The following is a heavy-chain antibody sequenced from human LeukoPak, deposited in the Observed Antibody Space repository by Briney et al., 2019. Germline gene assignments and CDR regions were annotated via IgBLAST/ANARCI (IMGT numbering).Heavy chain of an antibody. CDR1: GGSISSYY. V-gene: IGHV4-4*07. Sequence: PSETLSLTCTVSGGSISSYYWSWIRQPAGKGLEWIGRIYTSGSTNYNPSLKSRVTMSVDTSKNQFSLKLSSVTAADTAVYYCAREAYSSGWYRFDYWGQGTLVTVSS. J-gene: IGHJ4*02. CDR3: AREAYSSGWYRFDY. CDR2: IYTSGST. D-gene: IGHD6-19*01.